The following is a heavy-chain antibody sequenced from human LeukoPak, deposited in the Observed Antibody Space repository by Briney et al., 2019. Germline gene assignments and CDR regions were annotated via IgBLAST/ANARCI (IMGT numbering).Heavy chain of an antibody. CDR3: VRDATRGGDFDY. Sequence: GGSLRLSCAVSGFTFTSYWMTWVRQAPGKGLEWVANINQEGSDTYYVDSVKGRFTTSRDNAKNALYLQMNSLRVEDTAVYYCVRDATRGGDFDYWGQGTLVTVSS. CDR1: GFTFTSYW. D-gene: IGHD3-16*01. J-gene: IGHJ4*02. CDR2: INQEGSDT. V-gene: IGHV3-7*01.